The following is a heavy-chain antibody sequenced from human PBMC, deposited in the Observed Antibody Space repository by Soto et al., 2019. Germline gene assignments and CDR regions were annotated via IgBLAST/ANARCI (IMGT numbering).Heavy chain of an antibody. CDR3: ARDKITGLFDY. V-gene: IGHV4-34*01. Sequence: LSLTCAVYGGYFSGYYWTWIRQHPGTGLEWIGEINHSGSTNYNPSLKSRVTISVDTSKNQFSLKLTSVTAADTAVYYCARDKITGLFDYWGRGTLVTVSA. J-gene: IGHJ4*02. CDR1: GGYFSGYY. D-gene: IGHD2-8*02. CDR2: INHSGST.